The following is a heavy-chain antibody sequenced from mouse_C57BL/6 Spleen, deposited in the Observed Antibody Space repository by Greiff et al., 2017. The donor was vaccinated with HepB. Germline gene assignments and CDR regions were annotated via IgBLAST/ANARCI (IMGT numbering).Heavy chain of an antibody. J-gene: IGHJ2*01. V-gene: IGHV1-81*01. CDR1: GYTFTSYG. D-gene: IGHD2-3*01. Sequence: QVQLKQSGAELARPGASVKLSCKASGYTFTSYGISWVKQRTGQGLEWIGEIYPRSGNTYYNEKFKGKATLTADKSSSTAYMELRSLTSEDSAVYFCARSMALYYFDYWGQGTTLTVSS. CDR2: IYPRSGNT. CDR3: ARSMALYYFDY.